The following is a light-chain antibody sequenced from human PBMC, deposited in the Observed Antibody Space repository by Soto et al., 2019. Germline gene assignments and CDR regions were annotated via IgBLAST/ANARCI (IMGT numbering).Light chain of an antibody. CDR1: QVIGDT. CDR2: DTS. V-gene: IGKV3-15*01. J-gene: IGKJ4*01. Sequence: EVVMRQSPATLSVSPGEGATLSCRASQVIGDTLAWYQHKPGQTPRLLIYDTSTRATGVPARFSGSGSGTDFTLTISRLEPEDFAVYYCQHCQPYGDSPPLTFGGGTKVDIK. CDR3: QHCQPYGDSPPLT.